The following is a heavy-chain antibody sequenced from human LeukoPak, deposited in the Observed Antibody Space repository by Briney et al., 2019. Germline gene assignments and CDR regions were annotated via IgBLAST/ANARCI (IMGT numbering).Heavy chain of an antibody. CDR2: MCGSAGCT. CDR3: ARDRPNYHESNGHYYNRDGDH. CDR1: GFTFNIYA. D-gene: IGHD3-22*01. J-gene: IGHJ5*02. V-gene: IGHV3-23*01. Sequence: GGSLRLSCAASGFTFNIYAMSWVRLAPGKGLQWVASMCGSAGCTFYEDSVKGRFTIPRDNSEDTLYLQMDSLRAEDTAIYYCARDRPNYHESNGHYYNRDGDHWGQGTLVTVSS.